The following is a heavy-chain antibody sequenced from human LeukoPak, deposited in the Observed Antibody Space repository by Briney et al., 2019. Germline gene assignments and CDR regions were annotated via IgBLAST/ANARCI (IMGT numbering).Heavy chain of an antibody. J-gene: IGHJ4*02. CDR3: ARQASTYYYDSSGYPPVDH. CDR2: IYYSGST. Sequence: SETLSLTCTVSGGSISSSSYYWGWIRQPPGKGLEWIGSIYYSGSTYYNPSLKSRVTISVDTSKNQFSLKLSSVTAADTAVYYCARQASTYYYDSSGYPPVDHWGQGTLVTVSS. CDR1: GGSISSSSYY. D-gene: IGHD3-22*01. V-gene: IGHV4-39*01.